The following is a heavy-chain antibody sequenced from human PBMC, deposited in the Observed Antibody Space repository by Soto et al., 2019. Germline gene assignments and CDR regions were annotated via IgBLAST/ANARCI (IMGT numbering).Heavy chain of an antibody. Sequence: ASVKVSCKASGYTFTSYGISWVRQAPGQGLEWMGWISAYNGNTNYAQKLQGRVTMTTDTSASTAYMELSSLRSEDTAVYYCARASQQLWLFFMHYWGQGTLVTVSS. D-gene: IGHD5-18*01. CDR2: ISAYNGNT. CDR1: GYTFTSYG. V-gene: IGHV1-18*01. CDR3: ARASQQLWLFFMHY. J-gene: IGHJ4*02.